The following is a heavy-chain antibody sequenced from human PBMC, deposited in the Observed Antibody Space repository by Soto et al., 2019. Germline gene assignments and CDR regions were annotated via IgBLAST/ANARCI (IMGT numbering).Heavy chain of an antibody. CDR1: GFTFSDYY. V-gene: IGHV3-11*04. D-gene: IGHD6-13*01. CDR3: ARDHKAAAGNPGSRYYYYYMDV. CDR2: ISSSSSTI. Sequence: PGGSLRLSCAASGFTFSDYYMSWVRQAPGKGLEWVSYISSSSSTIYYADSVKGRFTISRDNAKNSLYLQMNSLRAEDTAVYYCARDHKAAAGNPGSRYYYYYMDVWGKGTTVTVSS. J-gene: IGHJ6*03.